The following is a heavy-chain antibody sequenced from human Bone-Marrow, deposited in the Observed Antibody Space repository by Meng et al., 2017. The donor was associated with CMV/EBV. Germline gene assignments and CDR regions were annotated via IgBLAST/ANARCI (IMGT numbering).Heavy chain of an antibody. CDR3: ARDQGAPRLKVRRDYYGMDV. CDR2: ISYDGSDK. V-gene: IGHV3-30-3*01. J-gene: IGHJ6*02. CDR1: KISISSYA. D-gene: IGHD6-6*01. Sequence: CCAAGKISISSYAMHWVRQAPGKGLEWVAVISYDGSDKYYADSVKGRFTISRDNSKNTLYLQMNSLRAEDTAVYYCARDQGAPRLKVRRDYYGMDVWGQGTTVTVSS.